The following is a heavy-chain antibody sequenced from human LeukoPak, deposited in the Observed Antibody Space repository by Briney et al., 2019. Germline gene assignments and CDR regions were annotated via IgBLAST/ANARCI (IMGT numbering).Heavy chain of an antibody. CDR2: ISYDGSNK. J-gene: IGHJ4*02. CDR1: GFTFSNYG. D-gene: IGHD6-13*01. CDR3: AKDNVAAAGRYFDY. V-gene: IGHV3-30*18. Sequence: GGSLRLSCAASGFTFSNYGMHWVRQAPGKGLEWVALISYDGSNKYFADSVKGRFTISRANSKNTLYLQMHSLRAEDTAVYYCAKDNVAAAGRYFDYWGQGTLVTVSS.